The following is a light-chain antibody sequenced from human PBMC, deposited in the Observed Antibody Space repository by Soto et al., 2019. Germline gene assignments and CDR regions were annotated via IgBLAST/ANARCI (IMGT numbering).Light chain of an antibody. Sequence: QSVLTQPASVSGSPGQSITISCTATSSDVGGYNYVSWYQQHPGKAPKLMIYDVSNRPSGVSNRFSGSKSGNTASLTISGLQAEEEADYYCSSYTSSSTPVVFGGVTKLTVL. CDR1: SSDVGGYNY. CDR3: SSYTSSSTPVV. J-gene: IGLJ2*01. CDR2: DVS. V-gene: IGLV2-14*01.